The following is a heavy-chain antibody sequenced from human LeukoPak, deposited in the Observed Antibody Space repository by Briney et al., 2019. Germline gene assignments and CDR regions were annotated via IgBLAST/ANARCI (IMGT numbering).Heavy chain of an antibody. Sequence: GGSLRLSCAASGFTFSSYWMSWVRQAPGKGLEWVANIKQDGSEKYYVDSVKGRFTISRDNAKNSLYLQMNSLRAEDTAVYYCASLGDILTGYGFDYWGQGTLVTVSS. D-gene: IGHD3-9*01. CDR3: ASLGDILTGYGFDY. J-gene: IGHJ4*02. CDR2: IKQDGSEK. CDR1: GFTFSSYW. V-gene: IGHV3-7*01.